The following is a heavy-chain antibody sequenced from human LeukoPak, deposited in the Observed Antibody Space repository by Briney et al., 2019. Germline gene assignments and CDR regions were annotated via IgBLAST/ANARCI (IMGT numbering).Heavy chain of an antibody. CDR2: ISGSNSYI. Sequence: PGGSLRLSCAASGFTFSSYSMNWVRQAPGKGLEWVSSISGSNSYIYYADSMKGRFTISRDNAKNSLYLQMNSLRAEDTAVYYCASPNPRIAARPYYYYYMDVWGKGTTVTVSS. V-gene: IGHV3-21*01. J-gene: IGHJ6*03. CDR3: ASPNPRIAARPYYYYYMDV. CDR1: GFTFSSYS. D-gene: IGHD6-6*01.